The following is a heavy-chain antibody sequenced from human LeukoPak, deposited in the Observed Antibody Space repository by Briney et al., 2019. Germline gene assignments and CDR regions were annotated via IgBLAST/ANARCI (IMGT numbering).Heavy chain of an antibody. CDR2: INTDGSST. V-gene: IGHV3-74*01. D-gene: IGHD1-26*01. Sequence: GGSLRLSCAASGFTFSSYWMHWVRQAPGKRLVWVSRINTDGSSTTYADSVKGRFTISRGNAKNTLYLQMNSLRAEDTAVYYCAALSGSYYNGDYWGQGTLVTVSS. J-gene: IGHJ4*02. CDR3: AALSGSYYNGDY. CDR1: GFTFSSYW.